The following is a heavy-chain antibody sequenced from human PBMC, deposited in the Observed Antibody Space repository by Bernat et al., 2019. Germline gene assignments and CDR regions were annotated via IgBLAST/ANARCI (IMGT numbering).Heavy chain of an antibody. CDR2: ISDIGGP. V-gene: IGHV4-59*01. D-gene: IGHD6-19*01. CDR3: VRVAVAGTGPDY. CDR1: GDSMSTYL. J-gene: IGHJ4*02. Sequence: QVQLQESGPRLVKPSETLSLTCTVSGDSMSTYLWSWIRQPPGKGLEWSGFISDIGGPTYNPSLKSRVIMSLDTSKNEFSLNLSSVTAADTALYYCVRVAVAGTGPDYWGQGALVTVSS.